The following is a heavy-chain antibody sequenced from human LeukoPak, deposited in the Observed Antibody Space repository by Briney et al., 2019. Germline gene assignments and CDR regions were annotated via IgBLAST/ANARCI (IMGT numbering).Heavy chain of an antibody. D-gene: IGHD1-1*01. CDR1: GFTFSSYG. J-gene: IGHJ6*03. CDR2: ISGSGGST. Sequence: GGSLRLSCAASGFTFSSYGMSWVRQAPGKGLEWVSAISGSGGSTYYADSVKGRFTISRDNSKNTLYLQMNSLRAEDTAVYYCAKEGKLERRLYYYYYMDVWGKGTTVTISS. CDR3: AKEGKLERRLYYYYYMDV. V-gene: IGHV3-23*01.